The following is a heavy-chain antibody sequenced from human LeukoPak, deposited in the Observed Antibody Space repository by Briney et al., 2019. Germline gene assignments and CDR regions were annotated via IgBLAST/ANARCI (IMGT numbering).Heavy chain of an antibody. V-gene: IGHV4-34*01. CDR3: ARVSIAVAGTVVIDY. CDR2: INHSGST. D-gene: IGHD6-19*01. CDR1: GGSFSGYY. J-gene: IGHJ4*02. Sequence: SETLSLTCAVYGGSFSGYYWSWIRQPPGKGLEWIGEINHSGSTNYNPSLTSRVTISVDTSKNQFSLKLSSVTAADTAVYYCARVSIAVAGTVVIDYWGQGTLVTVSS.